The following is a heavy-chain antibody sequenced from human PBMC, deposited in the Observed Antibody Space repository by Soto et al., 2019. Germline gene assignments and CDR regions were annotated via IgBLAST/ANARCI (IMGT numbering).Heavy chain of an antibody. CDR3: ARDHYCSGGSCHNSFDP. J-gene: IGHJ5*02. CDR2: IYTSGST. CDR1: GGSISSYY. D-gene: IGHD2-15*01. Sequence: SETLSLTCTVSGGSISSYYWSWIRQPAGKGLEWIGRIYTSGSTNYNPSLKSRVTMSVDTSKNQFSLKLSSVTAADTAVYYCARDHYCSGGSCHNSFDPWGQGPLLTVSS. V-gene: IGHV4-4*07.